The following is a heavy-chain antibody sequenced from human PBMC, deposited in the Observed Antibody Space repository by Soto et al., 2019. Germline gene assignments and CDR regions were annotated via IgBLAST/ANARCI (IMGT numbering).Heavy chain of an antibody. V-gene: IGHV4-34*01. CDR1: GGSFSGYY. Sequence: SSETLSLPXAVYGGSFSGYYWSWIRQPPGKGLEWIGEINHSGSTNYNPSLKSRVTISVDTSKNQFSLKLSSVTAADTAVYYCARSAEQLVQGDAFDIWGQGTMVTVSS. CDR2: INHSGST. J-gene: IGHJ3*02. CDR3: ARSAEQLVQGDAFDI. D-gene: IGHD6-6*01.